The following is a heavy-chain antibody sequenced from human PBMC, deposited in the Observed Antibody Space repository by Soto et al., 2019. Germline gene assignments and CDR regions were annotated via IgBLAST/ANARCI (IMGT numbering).Heavy chain of an antibody. J-gene: IGHJ6*02. CDR1: GGTFSSYA. D-gene: IGHD3-9*01. V-gene: IGHV1-69*06. Sequence: GASVKVSCKASGGTFSSYAMSWVRQAPGQGLEWMGGIIPIFGTANYAQKFQGRVTITADKSTSTAYMELSSLRSEDTAVYYCARDWGDPLRYFAVKDYGMDVWGQGT. CDR3: ARDWGDPLRYFAVKDYGMDV. CDR2: IIPIFGTA.